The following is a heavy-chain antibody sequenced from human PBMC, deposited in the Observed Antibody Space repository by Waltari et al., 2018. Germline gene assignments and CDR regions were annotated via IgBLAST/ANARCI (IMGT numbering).Heavy chain of an antibody. Sequence: QVQLQESGPGLVKPSGTLSLTCPVSGGSISSSNWWRWVSPPPGKGLEWIGEIYHSGSTNYNPSLKSRVTISVDKSKNQFSLKLSSVTAADTAVYYCASAVAGNFYYYYGMDVWGQGTTVTVSS. CDR2: IYHSGST. CDR3: ASAVAGNFYYYYGMDV. D-gene: IGHD6-19*01. V-gene: IGHV4-4*02. J-gene: IGHJ6*02. CDR1: GGSISSSNW.